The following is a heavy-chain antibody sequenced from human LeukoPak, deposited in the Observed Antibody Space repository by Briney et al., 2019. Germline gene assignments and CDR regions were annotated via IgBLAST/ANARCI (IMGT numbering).Heavy chain of an antibody. CDR1: GFTFSDYW. V-gene: IGHV3-7*01. D-gene: IGHD6-13*01. CDR3: ARVAAAGLWNDY. Sequence: PGGSLRLSCAASGFTFSDYWMSWVRQAPGKGLEWVANIKQDGSDKYYVDSVKGRFTISRDNAKNSVYLQMNSLRAEDTAVYYCARVAAAGLWNDYWGQGTLVTVSS. J-gene: IGHJ4*02. CDR2: IKQDGSDK.